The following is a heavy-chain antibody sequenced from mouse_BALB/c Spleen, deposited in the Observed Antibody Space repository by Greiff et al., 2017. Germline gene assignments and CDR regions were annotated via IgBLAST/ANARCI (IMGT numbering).Heavy chain of an antibody. CDR3: ECSYGSSLTWFAY. Sequence: VQLQQSGAELVRPGSSVKISCKASGYAFSSYCMHWVKQRPGQGLEWIGQIYPGDGDTNYNGKFKGKATLTADKASSTAYMQLSSLTSEASAVYVCECSYGSSLTWFAYWGQGTLVTVSA. CDR1: GYAFSSYC. CDR2: IYPGDGDT. D-gene: IGHD1-1*01. J-gene: IGHJ3*01. V-gene: IGHV1-80*01.